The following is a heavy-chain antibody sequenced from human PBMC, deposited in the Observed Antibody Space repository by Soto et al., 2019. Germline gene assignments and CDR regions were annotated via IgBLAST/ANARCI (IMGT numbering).Heavy chain of an antibody. CDR3: AMVDVYVTHSPQDA. Sequence: SVKVSCKASGYTFTRYGIGWARQAPGQGLEWMGWINTYNGNTNYAQNVQGRVTLTTDTSTSTAYMELRSLRSNDTAIYYCAMVDVYVTHSPQDAGGQGTTVT. J-gene: IGHJ6*02. CDR1: GYTFTRYG. CDR2: INTYNGNT. V-gene: IGHV1-18*01. D-gene: IGHD3-16*01.